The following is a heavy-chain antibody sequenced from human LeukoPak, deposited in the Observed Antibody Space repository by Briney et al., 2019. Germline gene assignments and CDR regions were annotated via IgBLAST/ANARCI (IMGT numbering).Heavy chain of an antibody. V-gene: IGHV3-21*01. Sequence: KAGGSLRLSCAASGSTFSSYSMNWVRQAPGKGLEWVSSISSSSSYIYYADSVKGRFTISRDNAKNSLYLQMNSLRAEDTAVYYCAREAGYYDFWSGYSEYWGQGTLVTVSS. CDR1: GSTFSSYS. CDR3: AREAGYYDFWSGYSEY. J-gene: IGHJ4*02. CDR2: ISSSSSYI. D-gene: IGHD3-3*01.